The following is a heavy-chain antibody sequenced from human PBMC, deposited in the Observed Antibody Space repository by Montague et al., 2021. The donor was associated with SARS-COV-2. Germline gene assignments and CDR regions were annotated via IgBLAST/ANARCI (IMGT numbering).Heavy chain of an antibody. D-gene: IGHD3-3*01. J-gene: IGHJ6*03. CDR1: GGSISSSSHY. V-gene: IGHV4-39*01. CDR3: ARHSGDYTIFGVVIYYMDV. Sequence: SETLSLTCTVSGGSISSSSHYWGWIRQPPGKGLEWIGSIYYSRSTYYNPSLKSRVTISVDTSKNQFSLKLSSVTAADTAVFYCARHSGDYTIFGVVIYYMDVWGKGTTVTVSS. CDR2: IYYSRST.